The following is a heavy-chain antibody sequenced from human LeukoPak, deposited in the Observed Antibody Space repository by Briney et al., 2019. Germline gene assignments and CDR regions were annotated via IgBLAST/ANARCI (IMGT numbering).Heavy chain of an antibody. CDR2: ISGDGNFK. Sequence: GGSLRLSCAASGFTLNTYWIHWVRQTPQTGLEWVAGISGDGNFKRNADSVRSRLTIFTDNAKSTVSLQVSSLRAEDTAVYYCVRDWGYDSSGYWQKYFDTWGQGTLVTVSS. V-gene: IGHV3-74*01. CDR1: GFTLNTYW. J-gene: IGHJ4*02. D-gene: IGHD3-22*01. CDR3: VRDWGYDSSGYWQKYFDT.